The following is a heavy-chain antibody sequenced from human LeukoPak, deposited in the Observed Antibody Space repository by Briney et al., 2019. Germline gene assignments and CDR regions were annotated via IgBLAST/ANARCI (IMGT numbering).Heavy chain of an antibody. V-gene: IGHV4-34*10. J-gene: IGHJ6*02. CDR1: GGSFSTYY. D-gene: IGHD2-2*01. CDR3: ATDPGEIVPAAKGPRGDYCYGMDV. Sequence: SETLSLTCAVYGGSFSTYYWSWIRQPPGKGLEWIGEINHSGSTNYNPSLKSRVTMSVDTSKKQFFLKLSSVTAADTAVYYCATDPGEIVPAAKGPRGDYCYGMDVWGQGTTVTVSS. CDR2: INHSGST.